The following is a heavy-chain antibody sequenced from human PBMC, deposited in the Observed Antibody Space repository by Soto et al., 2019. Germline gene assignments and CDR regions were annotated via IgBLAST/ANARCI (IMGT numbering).Heavy chain of an antibody. CDR3: ARDNGSGSYPRLGYYYYYMDV. CDR2: ISSSGSTI. V-gene: IGHV3-11*01. Sequence: PGGALRVSCAASGLTFSDYYMSWIRQAPGKGLEGVSYISSSGSTIYYADSVKGRFTISRDNAKNSLYLQMNSLRAEDTAVYYCARDNGSGSYPRLGYYYYYMDVWGKGTTVTVSS. CDR1: GLTFSDYY. J-gene: IGHJ6*03. D-gene: IGHD3-10*01.